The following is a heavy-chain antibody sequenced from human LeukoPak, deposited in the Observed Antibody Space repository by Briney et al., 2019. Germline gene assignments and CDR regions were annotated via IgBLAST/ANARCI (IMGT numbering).Heavy chain of an antibody. J-gene: IGHJ4*02. V-gene: IGHV1-18*01. D-gene: IGHD2-15*01. Sequence: ASVKVSCKASGYTFTSYGISWVRQAPGQGLEWMGWISAYNGNTNYAQKLQGRVTMTTDTSTSTAYMELRSLRSDGTAVYYCAXXXXXXYCSGGSCFDYWGQGTLVTVSS. CDR3: AXXXXXXYCSGGSCFDY. CDR1: GYTFTSYG. CDR2: ISAYNGNT.